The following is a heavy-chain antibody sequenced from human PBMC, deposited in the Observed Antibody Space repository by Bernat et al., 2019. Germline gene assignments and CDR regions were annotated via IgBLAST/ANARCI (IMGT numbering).Heavy chain of an antibody. V-gene: IGHV3-33*01. Sequence: QVQLVESGGGVVQPGGSLRLSCAASGFTFSSCGIHWVRQAPGRGLEWVAVIWYDGSNQYYADSVMGRFTISRDNSKNTLYLQMNNLRDNDTAIYYCARDISARRLDYWGQGVLVTVSS. CDR3: ARDISARRLDY. CDR1: GFTFSSCG. J-gene: IGHJ4*02. CDR2: IWYDGSNQ. D-gene: IGHD6-6*01.